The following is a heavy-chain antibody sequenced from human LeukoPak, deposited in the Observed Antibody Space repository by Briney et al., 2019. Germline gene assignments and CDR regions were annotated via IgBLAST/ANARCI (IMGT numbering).Heavy chain of an antibody. Sequence: SQTLSLTCAVSGYSISNGYYWVCIRPPPARRLEWIVSLYHSDSAYYNTSLRSRVSMSVHTSKNQFSLTLSFATAADTAVYYCARHAITGTTGWGQGTLVTVSS. CDR2: LYHSDSA. CDR1: GYSISNGYY. J-gene: IGHJ4*02. D-gene: IGHD1-7*01. CDR3: ARHAITGTTG. V-gene: IGHV4-38-2*01.